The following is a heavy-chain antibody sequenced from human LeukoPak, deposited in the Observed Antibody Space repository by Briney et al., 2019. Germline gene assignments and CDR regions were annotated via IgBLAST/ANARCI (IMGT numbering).Heavy chain of an antibody. CDR2: IYSGGST. Sequence: PGGSLRLSCAASGFAVSSNYMHWVRQAPGKGLKWVSLIYSGGSTYYADSVKGRFTISRDNPKNTLYLQMNSLRAEDTAVYYCARDASSSWSHDAFDIWGQGTMVTVSS. V-gene: IGHV3-66*01. D-gene: IGHD6-13*01. CDR1: GFAVSSNY. J-gene: IGHJ3*02. CDR3: ARDASSSWSHDAFDI.